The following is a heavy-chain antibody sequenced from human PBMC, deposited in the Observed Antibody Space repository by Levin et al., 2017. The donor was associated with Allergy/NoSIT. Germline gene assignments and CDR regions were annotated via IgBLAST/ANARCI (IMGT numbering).Heavy chain of an antibody. Sequence: SETLSLTCTVSGGSISSGSYYWGWIRQPPGKGLEWIGSIHYSGSTYYNPSLKSRVTISVDTSKNQFSLKLSSVTAPDTAVYYCARHTTGEGFDYWGQGILVTVSS. D-gene: IGHD7-27*01. CDR2: IHYSGST. J-gene: IGHJ4*02. V-gene: IGHV4-39*01. CDR3: ARHTTGEGFDY. CDR1: GGSISSGSYY.